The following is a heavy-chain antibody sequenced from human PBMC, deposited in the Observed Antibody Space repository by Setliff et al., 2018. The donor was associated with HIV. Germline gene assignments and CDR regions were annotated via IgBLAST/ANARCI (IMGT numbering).Heavy chain of an antibody. Sequence: GGSLRLSCAASGFTFSNFAMSWVRQAPGKGLEWVSAISGGGGKTDYADSVKGRFTISRDNSKNTLYLQMNSLRAEDTAVYYCARRVYCSSTTCFDSWGQGTLVTVSS. CDR2: ISGGGGKT. D-gene: IGHD2-2*01. J-gene: IGHJ4*02. CDR1: GFTFSNFA. CDR3: ARRVYCSSTTCFDS. V-gene: IGHV3-23*01.